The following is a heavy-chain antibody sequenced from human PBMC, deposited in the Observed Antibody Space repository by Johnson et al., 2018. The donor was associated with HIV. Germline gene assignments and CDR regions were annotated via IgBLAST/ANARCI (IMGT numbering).Heavy chain of an antibody. V-gene: IGHV3-30*04. CDR1: GFTFSSYA. J-gene: IGHJ3*02. Sequence: QVQLVESGGGVVQPGRSLSISCAASGFTFSSYAMHWVRQAPGKGLEWVAVISSDGSNEYYADSVKRRSTPSRDIPKNTLYLQMNSLEAEDTAVSYCAKSIVVVIAGNNDDAFDIWGQGTMVAVSS. CDR3: AKSIVVVIAGNNDDAFDI. D-gene: IGHD2-21*01. CDR2: ISSDGSNE.